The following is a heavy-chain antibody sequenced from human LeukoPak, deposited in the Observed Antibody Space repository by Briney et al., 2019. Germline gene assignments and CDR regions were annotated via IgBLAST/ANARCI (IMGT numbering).Heavy chain of an antibody. CDR3: ATSESQTRFDY. Sequence: GESLKISCKGSGYSFTSYWIGWVRQMPGKGLEWMGIIYPGESDTRYSPSFQGQVTISADKSINTAYLRWSSLKASDTAMYYCATSESQTRFDYWGQGTLVTVSS. CDR2: IYPGESDT. V-gene: IGHV5-51*01. CDR1: GYSFTSYW. D-gene: IGHD1/OR15-1a*01. J-gene: IGHJ4*02.